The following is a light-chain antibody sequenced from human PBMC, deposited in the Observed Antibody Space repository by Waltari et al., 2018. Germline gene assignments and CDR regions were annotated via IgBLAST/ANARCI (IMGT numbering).Light chain of an antibody. CDR3: QQYGIYRA. CDR2: RAS. Sequence: QMTQSPPTLSASVGDRVTITCRASQSVSTWLAWYQQKPGKAPNLLIYRASTLETGVPSRFSGSGSGTEFTLTISSLQPDDFATYYCQQYGIYRAFGQGTKVDIK. V-gene: IGKV1-5*03. CDR1: QSVSTW. J-gene: IGKJ1*01.